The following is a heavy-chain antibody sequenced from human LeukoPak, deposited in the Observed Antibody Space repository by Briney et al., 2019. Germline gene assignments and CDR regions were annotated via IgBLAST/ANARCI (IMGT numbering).Heavy chain of an antibody. V-gene: IGHV3-21*01. Sequence: PGGSLRLSCAASGFTFSSYSMNWVRQAPGKGLEWVSSISSSSSYIYYADSVKGRFTISRDNAKNSLYLQMNSLRAEDTAVYYCARDQSVVGIAARQLAYWGQGTLVTVSS. CDR2: ISSSSSYI. CDR1: GFTFSSYS. CDR3: ARDQSVVGIAARQLAY. J-gene: IGHJ4*02. D-gene: IGHD6-6*01.